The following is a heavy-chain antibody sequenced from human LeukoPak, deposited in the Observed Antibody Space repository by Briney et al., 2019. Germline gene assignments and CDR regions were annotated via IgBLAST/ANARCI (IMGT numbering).Heavy chain of an antibody. CDR1: GYTFTGYY. D-gene: IGHD3-3*01. V-gene: IGHV1-2*02. Sequence: ASVKVSCKASGYTFTGYYMHWVRQAPGQGLEWMGWINPNSGGTNYAQKFEGRVTMTRDTSIITAYMELSRLRSDDSAVYYCGVGSAYYTPMDYWGQGTLVTVSS. CDR3: GVGSAYYTPMDY. J-gene: IGHJ4*02. CDR2: INPNSGGT.